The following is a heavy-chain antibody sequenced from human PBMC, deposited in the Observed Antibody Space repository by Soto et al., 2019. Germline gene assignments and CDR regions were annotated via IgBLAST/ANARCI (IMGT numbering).Heavy chain of an antibody. D-gene: IGHD2-15*01. J-gene: IGHJ4*02. CDR1: GGSISSGDYY. Sequence: QLQLQESGPGLLKPSQTLSLTCTVSGGSISSGDYYWRLIRQPPGKGLEWIGYIYYSGSTYYNPSLKSRITISVDTSKNQFSLKLTSVTAADTAVYYCARWWGYGPRFDYWGQGTLVTGSS. CDR2: IYYSGST. CDR3: ARWWGYGPRFDY. V-gene: IGHV4-30-4*01.